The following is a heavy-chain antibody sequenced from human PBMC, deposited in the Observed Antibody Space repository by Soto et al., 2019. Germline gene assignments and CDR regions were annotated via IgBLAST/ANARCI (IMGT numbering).Heavy chain of an antibody. CDR3: ARLAPAGPFDY. J-gene: IGHJ4*02. CDR1: GGSISSSSYY. D-gene: IGHD2-2*01. V-gene: IGHV4-39*01. Sequence: SETLSLTCTVSGGSISSSSYYWGWIRQPPGKGLEWIGSIYYSGSTYYNPSLKSRVTISVDTSKNQFSLKLSSVTAADTAVYYRARLAPAGPFDYWGQGTLVTVSS. CDR2: IYYSGST.